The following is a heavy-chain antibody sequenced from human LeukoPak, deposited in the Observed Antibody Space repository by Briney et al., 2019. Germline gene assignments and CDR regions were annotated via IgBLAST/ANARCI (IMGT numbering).Heavy chain of an antibody. CDR1: GGSISSSSYF. CDR2: LYYSGNT. V-gene: IGHV4-39*01. D-gene: IGHD6-13*01. CDR3: ARARAAAASYYFDY. J-gene: IGHJ4*02. Sequence: SETLSLTCTVSGGSISSSSYFWGWIRQPPGKGLEWIGSLYYSGNTYYNPSLKSRVTISVDTSKNQFSLRLSSVTPEDTAVYYCARARAAAASYYFDYWGQGTLVTVSS.